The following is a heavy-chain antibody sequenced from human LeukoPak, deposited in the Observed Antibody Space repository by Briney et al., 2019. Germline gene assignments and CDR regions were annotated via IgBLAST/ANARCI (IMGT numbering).Heavy chain of an antibody. CDR3: TTGRWRGDAFDI. V-gene: IGHV3-15*01. Sequence: GGSLRLSCAASVFTFSNAWMSWVRQAPGRGLEWVGRIKSKTDGGTTDYAAPVKGRFTISRDDSKNTLYLQMNSLKAEDTAVYYCTTGRWRGDAFDIWGQGTMVTVSS. D-gene: IGHD3-10*01. J-gene: IGHJ3*02. CDR2: IKSKTDGGTT. CDR1: VFTFSNAW.